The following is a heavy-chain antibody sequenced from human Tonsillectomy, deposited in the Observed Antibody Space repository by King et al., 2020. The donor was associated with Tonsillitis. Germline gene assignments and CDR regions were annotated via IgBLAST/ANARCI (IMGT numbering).Heavy chain of an antibody. Sequence: VQLVESGGGLVQPGGSLRLSCAASGFTFSSYSMNLVRQAPGKGLEWVSYISSSSSTIYYADSVKGRFTISRDNAKNSLYLQMNSLIADDTAVYYCASLKYFQHWGQGTLVTVSS. CDR1: GFTFSSYS. J-gene: IGHJ1*01. CDR3: ASLKYFQH. CDR2: ISSSSSTI. V-gene: IGHV3-48*01.